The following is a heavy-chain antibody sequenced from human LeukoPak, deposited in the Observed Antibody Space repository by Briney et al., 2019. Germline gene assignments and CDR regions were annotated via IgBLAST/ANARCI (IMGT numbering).Heavy chain of an antibody. D-gene: IGHD3-3*01. CDR3: ARGIAIFGVIITYYYGLDV. CDR1: GGSISSSSYY. J-gene: IGHJ6*02. Sequence: RSETLSLTCTVSGGSISSSSYYWGWIRQPPGKGLEWIGSIYYSGSTYYNPSLKSRVTISVDTSKNQFSLKLSSVTAADTAVYYCARGIAIFGVIITYYYGLDVWGQGTTVTVSS. V-gene: IGHV4-39*01. CDR2: IYYSGST.